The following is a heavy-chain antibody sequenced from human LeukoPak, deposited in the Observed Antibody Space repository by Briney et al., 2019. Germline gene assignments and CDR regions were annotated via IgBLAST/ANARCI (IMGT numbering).Heavy chain of an antibody. CDR3: ARLYSYGTVDY. V-gene: IGHV3-74*01. D-gene: IGHD2/OR15-2a*01. J-gene: IGHJ4*02. CDR2: IDSDGSTT. Sequence: GGSLRLSCAASGFTFSGYWMDWVRQVPGKGLVWVSHIDSDGSTTRYADSVKGRFTISRDNAKNTLYLQMSSLRAEGTAVYYCARLYSYGTVDYWGQGTLVTVSS. CDR1: GFTFSGYW.